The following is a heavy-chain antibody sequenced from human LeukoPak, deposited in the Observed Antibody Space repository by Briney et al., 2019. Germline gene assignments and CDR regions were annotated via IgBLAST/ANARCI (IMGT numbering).Heavy chain of an antibody. J-gene: IGHJ4*02. Sequence: GGSLRLSCAASGVTFSSYSMNWVRQAPGKGLEWFSSISSSSSYIYYADSVKGRFTISRDNAKNSLYLQMNSLRAEDTAVYYCARVEEVSSSWPFDYWGQGTLVTVSS. V-gene: IGHV3-21*01. D-gene: IGHD6-13*01. CDR2: ISSSSSYI. CDR1: GVTFSSYS. CDR3: ARVEEVSSSWPFDY.